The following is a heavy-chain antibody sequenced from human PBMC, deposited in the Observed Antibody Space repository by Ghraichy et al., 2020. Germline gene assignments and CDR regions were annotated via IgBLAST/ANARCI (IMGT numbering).Heavy chain of an antibody. Sequence: GESLNISCVASGFMFDDYTMNWVRQAPGKGLEWVASISAGSGVIYYAHSVRGRFTPSRDNAKNSLYLQMNALRVEDTAVYYCARDSVPASIPYGVAVWGQGTTVIVSS. CDR2: ISAGSGVI. CDR1: GFMFDDYT. J-gene: IGHJ6*02. D-gene: IGHD2-2*02. CDR3: ARDSVPASIPYGVAV. V-gene: IGHV3-21*01.